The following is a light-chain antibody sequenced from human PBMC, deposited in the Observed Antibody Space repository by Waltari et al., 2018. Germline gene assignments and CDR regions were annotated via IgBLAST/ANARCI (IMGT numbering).Light chain of an antibody. V-gene: IGLV2-23*01. CDR1: SPDIGGPNP. J-gene: IGLJ3*02. CDR3: CSYVGNGTWM. CDR2: DGI. Sequence: QSALTQPASVSASPGQSITISCTGSSPDIGGPNPVAWYQQHPGKAPRLIIYDGIKRPSEISHRFSGSKSGNTASLTIAGLQSGDEADYFCCSYVGNGTWMFGGGTKLTVL.